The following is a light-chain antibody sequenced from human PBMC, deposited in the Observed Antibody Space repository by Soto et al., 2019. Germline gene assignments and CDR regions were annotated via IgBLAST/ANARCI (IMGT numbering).Light chain of an antibody. Sequence: DIEMTQSPSTLTASVGDRVTITCRATQSLNIWLAWYQQKPGKAPKLLISKSFSLKSGVPSRFSGSGSGTEFSLTISSLQPDDFAIYYCQQYKAYPYTFGQGTKLEMK. CDR3: QQYKAYPYT. V-gene: IGKV1-5*03. CDR2: KSF. J-gene: IGKJ2*01. CDR1: QSLNIW.